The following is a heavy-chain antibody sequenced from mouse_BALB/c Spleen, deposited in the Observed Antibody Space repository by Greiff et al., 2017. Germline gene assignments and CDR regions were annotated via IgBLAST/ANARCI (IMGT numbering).Heavy chain of an antibody. Sequence: DVKLVESGGGLVQPGGSLRLSCATSGFTFSDFYMAWVRQPPGKRLEWIAASRNKANDYTTEYSASVKGRFIVSRDTSQSILYLQMNALRAEDTASYYCARDATLQYGNSLMDYWGQGTSVTVSS. CDR3: ARDATLQYGNSLMDY. CDR1: GFTFSDFY. CDR2: SRNKANDYTT. D-gene: IGHD2-10*02. J-gene: IGHJ4*01. V-gene: IGHV7-1*02.